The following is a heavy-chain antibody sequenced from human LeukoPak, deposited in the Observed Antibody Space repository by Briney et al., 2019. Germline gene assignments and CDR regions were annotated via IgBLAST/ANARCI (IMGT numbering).Heavy chain of an antibody. CDR3: AGSSLRGRIDY. D-gene: IGHD3-10*01. CDR1: GGTFSICA. CDR2: IIPIFGTA. V-gene: IGHV1-69*05. J-gene: IGHJ4*02. Sequence: SVKVSCKASGGTFSICAISWVRQAPGQGLEWMGGIIPIFGTANYAQKFQGRVTITTHESTSTAYMELSSLRSEDTAVYYCAGSSLRGRIDYWGQGTLVTVSS.